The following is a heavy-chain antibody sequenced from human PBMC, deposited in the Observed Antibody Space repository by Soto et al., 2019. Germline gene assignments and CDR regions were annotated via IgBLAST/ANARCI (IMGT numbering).Heavy chain of an antibody. CDR1: GFTFSSYA. CDR3: AKLRPVVVAATGSYYFDY. V-gene: IGHV3-23*01. CDR2: ISGSGGST. J-gene: IGHJ4*02. D-gene: IGHD2-15*01. Sequence: PGGSLRLSCAASGFTFSSYAMSWVRRAPGKGLEWVSAISGSGGSTYYADSVKGRFTISRDNSKNTLYLQMNSLRAEDTAVYYCAKLRPVVVAATGSYYFDYWGQGTLVTAPQ.